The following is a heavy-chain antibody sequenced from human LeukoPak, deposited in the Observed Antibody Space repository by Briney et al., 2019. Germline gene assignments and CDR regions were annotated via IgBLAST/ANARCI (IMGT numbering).Heavy chain of an antibody. CDR1: GFTFSSYS. CDR2: ISSSSSTI. CDR3: ARGKSVVVPAAPFDY. D-gene: IGHD2-2*01. Sequence: GGSLRLSCAASGFTFSSYSMNWVRQAPGKWLEWVSYISSSSSTIYYADSVKGRFTISRDNAKNSLYLQMNSLRAEDTAVYYCARGKSVVVPAAPFDYWGQGTLVTVSS. V-gene: IGHV3-48*01. J-gene: IGHJ4*02.